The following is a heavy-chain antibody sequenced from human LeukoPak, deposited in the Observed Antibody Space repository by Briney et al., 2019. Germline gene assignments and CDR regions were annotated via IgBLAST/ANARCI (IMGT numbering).Heavy chain of an antibody. Sequence: GGSPRLSCAASGFTFSNYNMNWVRQAPGKGLEWVSSISTSSSYIYYADSVKGRFTISRDNAKKSLYLQMNSLRAEDTAVYYCASQKSTYYYDSSADYWGQGTLVSVSS. CDR2: ISTSSSYI. CDR3: ASQKSTYYYDSSADY. D-gene: IGHD3-22*01. V-gene: IGHV3-21*01. J-gene: IGHJ4*02. CDR1: GFTFSNYN.